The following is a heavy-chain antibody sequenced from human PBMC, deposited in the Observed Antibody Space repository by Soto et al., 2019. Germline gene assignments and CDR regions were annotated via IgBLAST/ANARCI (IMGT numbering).Heavy chain of an antibody. CDR1: GGTFSSYA. D-gene: IGHD3-3*01. CDR3: ARDYANYDFWSGYREDYYYYGMDV. J-gene: IGHJ6*02. CDR2: IIPIFGTA. Sequence: SVKVSCKASGGTFSSYAISWVRQAPGQGLEWMGGIIPIFGTANYAQKFQGRVTITADKSTSTACMELSSLRSEDTAVYYCARDYANYDFWSGYREDYYYYGMDVWGQGTTVTVSS. V-gene: IGHV1-69*06.